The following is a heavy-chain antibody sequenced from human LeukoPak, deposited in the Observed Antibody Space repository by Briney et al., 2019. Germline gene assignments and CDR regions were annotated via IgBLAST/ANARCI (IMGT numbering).Heavy chain of an antibody. CDR1: GFNFRTYA. J-gene: IGHJ5*02. V-gene: IGHV3-23*01. CDR3: AKVIAAAAKTGYNWFDP. D-gene: IGHD6-13*01. CDR2: ISGSGGST. Sequence: PGGSLRLSCATSGFNFRTYAMSWVRQAPGKGLEWVSAISGSGGSTYYADSVKGRFTISRDNSKNTLYLQMNSLRAEDTAVYYCAKVIAAAAKTGYNWFDPWGQGTLVTVSS.